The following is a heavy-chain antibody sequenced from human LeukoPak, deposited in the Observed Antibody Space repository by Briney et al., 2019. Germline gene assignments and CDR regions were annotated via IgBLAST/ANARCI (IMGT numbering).Heavy chain of an antibody. CDR1: GYSISSGYY. J-gene: IGHJ4*02. CDR3: GRVPLAAAATVYDLVTFDY. Sequence: SETLSLTCTVSGYSISSGYYWGWIRQPPGKGLEWIGSIYHSGSTYYNPSLKSRVTISVDTSKNQFSLKLSSVTAADTAVYYCGRVPLAAAATVYDLVTFDYWGQGTLVTVSS. CDR2: IYHSGST. D-gene: IGHD6-13*01. V-gene: IGHV4-38-2*02.